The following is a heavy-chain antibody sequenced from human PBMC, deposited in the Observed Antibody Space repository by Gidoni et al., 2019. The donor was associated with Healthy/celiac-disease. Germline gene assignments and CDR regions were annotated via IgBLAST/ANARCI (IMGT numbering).Heavy chain of an antibody. CDR2: IYHSGST. J-gene: IGHJ4*02. CDR3: ARALAGMVRGVEYFDY. D-gene: IGHD3-10*01. CDR1: GGSTSSGGYS. Sequence: QLQLQESGSGLVKPSQTLSLTSAVSGGSTSSGGYSWSWIRQPPGKGLEWIGYIYHSGSTYYNPSLKSRVTISVDRSKNQFSLKLSSVTAADTAVYYCARALAGMVRGVEYFDYWGQGTLVTVSS. V-gene: IGHV4-30-2*01.